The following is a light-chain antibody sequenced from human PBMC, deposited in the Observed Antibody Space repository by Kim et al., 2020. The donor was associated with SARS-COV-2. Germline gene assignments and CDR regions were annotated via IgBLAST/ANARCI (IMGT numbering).Light chain of an antibody. V-gene: IGLV2-11*03. J-gene: IGLJ3*02. CDR2: DVS. CDR1: SSDVGGYNS. Sequence: PGQSVTISCTGTSSDVGGYNSVSWYQQHPDKAPKLMIYDVSKRPSGVPDRFSGSKSGITASLTISGLQADDEADYYCCSYAGTWVFGGGTQLTVL. CDR3: CSYAGTWV.